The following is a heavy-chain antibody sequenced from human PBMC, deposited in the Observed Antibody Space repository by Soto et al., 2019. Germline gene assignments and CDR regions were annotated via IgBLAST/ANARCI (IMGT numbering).Heavy chain of an antibody. Sequence: ASVKVSCKISGHTLTELSIHWVRQAPGKGLEWMGGFDPEGGEAIYAQKWHGRVTVTEDTVTDTAYMELSGLNSDDTAVYYCARDSTLTPGYCSTSCYNLDCWGQGTLVTVSS. CDR2: FDPEGGEA. CDR1: GHTLTELS. D-gene: IGHD2-2*02. V-gene: IGHV1-24*01. J-gene: IGHJ4*02. CDR3: ARDSTLTPGYCSTSCYNLDC.